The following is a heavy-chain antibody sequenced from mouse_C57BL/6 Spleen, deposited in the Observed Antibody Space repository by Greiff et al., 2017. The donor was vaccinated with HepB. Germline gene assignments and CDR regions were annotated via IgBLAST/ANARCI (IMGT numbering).Heavy chain of an antibody. Sequence: QVHVKQSGAELVRPGTSVKLSCKASGYTFTSYWMHWVKQRPGQGLEWIGVIDPSDSYTNYNQKFKGKATLTVDTSSSTAYMQLSSLTSEDSAVYYCARFYGSSRFAYWGQGTLVTVSA. D-gene: IGHD1-1*01. CDR1: GYTFTSYW. CDR2: IDPSDSYT. CDR3: ARFYGSSRFAY. V-gene: IGHV1-59*01. J-gene: IGHJ3*01.